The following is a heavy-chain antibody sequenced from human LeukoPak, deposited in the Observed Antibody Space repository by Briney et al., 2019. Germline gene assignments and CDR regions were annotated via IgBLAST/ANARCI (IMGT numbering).Heavy chain of an antibody. CDR1: GFTFSSYA. V-gene: IGHV3-23*01. Sequence: GGSLRLSCAASGFTFSSYAMSWVRQAPGKGLEWVSAISGSGGSTYYADSVKGRFTISRDNSKNTLYLQMNSLRAEDTAVYYCAKFTIIGVVGGYYYMDVWGKGTTVTVSS. CDR2: ISGSGGST. D-gene: IGHD3-3*01. J-gene: IGHJ6*03. CDR3: AKFTIIGVVGGYYYMDV.